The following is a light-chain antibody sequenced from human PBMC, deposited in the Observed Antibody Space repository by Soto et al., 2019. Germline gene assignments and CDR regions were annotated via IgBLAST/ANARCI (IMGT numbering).Light chain of an antibody. CDR3: SSYTTSNTWV. Sequence: QSALTQPASVSASPGQSITISCTGTSSDIGTYNYVSWYQQHPGKAPKLMIFEVNNRPSWVSNRFSGSKSGNTASLTVSGLQAEDEADYCCSSYTTSNTWVFGGGTKLTVL. V-gene: IGLV2-14*01. J-gene: IGLJ3*02. CDR1: SSDIGTYNY. CDR2: EVN.